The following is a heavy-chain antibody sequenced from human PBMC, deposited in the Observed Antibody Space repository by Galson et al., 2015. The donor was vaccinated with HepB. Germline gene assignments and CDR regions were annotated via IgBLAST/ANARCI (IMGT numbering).Heavy chain of an antibody. CDR2: ISSSSSTI. CDR1: GFTFSSYS. J-gene: IGHJ5*02. CDR3: ARDQRGTMVQGPNWFDP. Sequence: SLRLSCAASGFTFSSYSMNWVRQAPGKGLEWVSYISSSSSTIYYADSVKGRFTISRDNAKNSLYLQMNSLRAEDTAVYYCARDQRGTMVQGPNWFDPWGQGTLVTVSS. D-gene: IGHD3-10*01. V-gene: IGHV3-48*01.